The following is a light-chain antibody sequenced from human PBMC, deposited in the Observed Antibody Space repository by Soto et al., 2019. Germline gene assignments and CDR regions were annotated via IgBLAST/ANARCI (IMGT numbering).Light chain of an antibody. V-gene: IGKV3-11*01. CDR3: RQRGNWPPT. CDR1: QSVSNY. CDR2: DTS. J-gene: IGKJ4*01. Sequence: EIVLTQSPATLSLSPGERATLSCRASQSVSNYVAWYQQKPGQAPRLLIYDTSHRATAVPARFSGSGSGTDFALTISSLEPEDFALYYCRQRGNWPPTFGGGTKVEIK.